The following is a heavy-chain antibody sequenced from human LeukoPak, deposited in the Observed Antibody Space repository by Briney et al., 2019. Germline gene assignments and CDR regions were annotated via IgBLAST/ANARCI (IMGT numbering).Heavy chain of an antibody. CDR2: IYTSGST. D-gene: IGHD3-22*01. CDR3: ARGFGYYDSSGYLQAFGI. J-gene: IGHJ3*02. Sequence: PSETLSLTCTVSGGSISSYYWSWIRQPAGKGLEWIGRIYTSGSTNYNPSLKSRVTISVDTSKNQFSLKLSSVTAADTAVYYCARGFGYYDSSGYLQAFGIWGQGTMVTVSS. CDR1: GGSISSYY. V-gene: IGHV4-4*07.